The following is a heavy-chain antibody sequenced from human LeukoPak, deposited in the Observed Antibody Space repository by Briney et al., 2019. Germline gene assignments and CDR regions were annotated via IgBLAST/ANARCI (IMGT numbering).Heavy chain of an antibody. CDR2: IYHSGST. CDR1: GYSISSGYY. V-gene: IGHV4-38-2*01. CDR3: ARVLHSGYGTYYFDY. D-gene: IGHD5-12*01. Sequence: SEPLSLTCAVSGYSISSGYYWGWTRQPPGKGLEWIGSIYHSGSTYYNPSLKSRVTISVDTSKNQFSLKLSSVTAADTAVYYCARVLHSGYGTYYFDYWGQGTLVTVSS. J-gene: IGHJ4*02.